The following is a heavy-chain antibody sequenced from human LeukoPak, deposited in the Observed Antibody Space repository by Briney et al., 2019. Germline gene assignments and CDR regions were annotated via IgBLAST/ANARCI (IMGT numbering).Heavy chain of an antibody. D-gene: IGHD6-13*01. V-gene: IGHV1-69*05. Sequence: SVKVSCKASGGTFSSYAISWVRQAPGQGLEWMGGIIPIFGTANYAQKFQGRVTMTTDTSTSTAYMELRSLRSDDTAVYYCARDQAAAGTIDGYWGQGTLVTVSS. CDR2: IIPIFGTA. CDR1: GGTFSSYA. J-gene: IGHJ4*02. CDR3: ARDQAAAGTIDGY.